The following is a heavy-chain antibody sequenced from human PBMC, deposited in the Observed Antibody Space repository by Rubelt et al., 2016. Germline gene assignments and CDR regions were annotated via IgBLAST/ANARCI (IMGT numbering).Heavy chain of an antibody. J-gene: IGHJ4*02. D-gene: IGHD4-17*01. CDR3: ARDGYYGDFDY. CDR2: INGGNGNT. V-gene: IGHV1-3*01. Sequence: GHRPEWMGWINGGNGNTKYSQKFQGRVIISRDTSASTAYMELRSLRSDDTAVYYCARDGYYGDFDYWGRGTLVTVSS.